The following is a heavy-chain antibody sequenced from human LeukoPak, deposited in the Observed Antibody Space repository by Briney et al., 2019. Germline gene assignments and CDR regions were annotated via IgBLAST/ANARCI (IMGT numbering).Heavy chain of an antibody. J-gene: IGHJ4*02. Sequence: GGSLRLSCAAPGFTFSSYEMNWVRQAPGKGLEWVSYISSSGSTIYYADSVKGRFTISRDNAKNSLYLQMNSLRAEDTAVYYCAREGRGSYSGYFDYWGQGTLVTVSS. D-gene: IGHD1-26*01. V-gene: IGHV3-48*03. CDR3: AREGRGSYSGYFDY. CDR2: ISSSGSTI. CDR1: GFTFSSYE.